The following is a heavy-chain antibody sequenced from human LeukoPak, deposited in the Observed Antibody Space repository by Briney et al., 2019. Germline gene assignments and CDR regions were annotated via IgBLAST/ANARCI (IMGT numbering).Heavy chain of an antibody. CDR1: GFTFSSYA. CDR2: IGDSGGNT. Sequence: GGSLRLSCAASGFTFSSYAMSWVRQAPGKGLEWVSSIGDSGGNTYYADSVKGRFTISRDTSKNTLYLQMNSLRAEDTAVYYCAKYRGFGDSYDSWGQEPWSPSPQ. CDR3: AKYRGFGDSYDS. J-gene: IGHJ5*01. D-gene: IGHD3-10*01. V-gene: IGHV3-23*01.